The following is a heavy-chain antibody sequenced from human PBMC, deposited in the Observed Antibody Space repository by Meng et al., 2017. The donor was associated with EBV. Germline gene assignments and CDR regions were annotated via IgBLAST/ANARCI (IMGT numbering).Heavy chain of an antibody. CDR2: IYYSGST. J-gene: IGHJ4*02. D-gene: IGHD6-13*01. CDR3: ADYSS. Sequence: QPQTQESGPGLVKPSESLSLTCTVSGGSISISSYYWGWIRQPPGKGLEWIGSIYYSGSTYYNPSLKSRVTISVDTSKNQFSLKLSSVTAADTAVYYCADYSSWGQGTLVTVSS. CDR1: GGSISISSYY. V-gene: IGHV4-39*07.